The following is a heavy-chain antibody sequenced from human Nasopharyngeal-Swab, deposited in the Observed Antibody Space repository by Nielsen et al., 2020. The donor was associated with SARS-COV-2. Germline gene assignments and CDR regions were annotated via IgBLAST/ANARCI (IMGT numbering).Heavy chain of an antibody. V-gene: IGHV3-48*03. CDR2: ISGRGTNI. CDR1: GITFSRYA. CDR3: ARVGLFDY. J-gene: IGHJ4*02. Sequence: GESLKISCAASGITFSRYAMAWVRQAPGKGLEWVSYISGRGTNIYYAESVKGRFTISRDNAKNSLYLQLNSLRAEDTAVYYCARVGLFDYWGQGTLVTVSS.